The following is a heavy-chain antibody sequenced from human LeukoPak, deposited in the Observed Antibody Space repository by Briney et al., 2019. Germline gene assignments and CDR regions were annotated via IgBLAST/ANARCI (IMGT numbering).Heavy chain of an antibody. J-gene: IGHJ6*03. D-gene: IGHD6-13*01. CDR3: ARDLASSSLRYYYYYYMDV. Sequence: ASVKVSCKASGYTFTSYYMHWVRQAPGQGLEWMGIINPSGGSTSYAQKFQGRVTMTRDMSTSTVYMELSSLRSEDTAVYYCARDLASSSLRYYYYYYMDVWGKGTTVTVSS. CDR2: INPSGGST. CDR1: GYTFTSYY. V-gene: IGHV1-46*01.